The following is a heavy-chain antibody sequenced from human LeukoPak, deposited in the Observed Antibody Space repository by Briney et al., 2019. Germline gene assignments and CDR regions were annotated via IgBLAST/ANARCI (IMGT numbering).Heavy chain of an antibody. CDR1: QFFFSSFW. D-gene: IGHD3-10*01. Sequence: GGSLRLSCKASQFFFSSFWMSWVRQAPGKGPEWVAIIKDDGYDKYYADSVKGRFTISRDNAKNSLYLQMNSLRAEDTAVYYCARERGAYRDAFDIWGQGTMVTVSS. J-gene: IGHJ3*02. V-gene: IGHV3-7*01. CDR3: ARERGAYRDAFDI. CDR2: IKDDGYDK.